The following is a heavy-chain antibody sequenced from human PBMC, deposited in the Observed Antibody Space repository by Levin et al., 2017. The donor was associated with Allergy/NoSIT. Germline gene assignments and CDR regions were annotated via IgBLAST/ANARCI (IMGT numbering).Heavy chain of an antibody. Sequence: SETLSLTCAVSGGFISSGGYSWSWIRQPPGKGLEWIGNIYLSGSTNDNPSLKSRVTTSVDRSKNQFSLKLSYVTAADTAVYYCARVAGYSYGYYFDYWGPGALVTVSS. CDR1: GGFISSGGYS. CDR3: ARVAGYSYGYYFDY. V-gene: IGHV4-30-2*01. D-gene: IGHD5-18*01. CDR2: IYLSGST. J-gene: IGHJ4*02.